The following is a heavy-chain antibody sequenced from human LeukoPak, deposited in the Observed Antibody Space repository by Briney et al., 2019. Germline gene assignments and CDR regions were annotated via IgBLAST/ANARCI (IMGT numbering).Heavy chain of an antibody. D-gene: IGHD2-2*01. CDR1: GFTFSSYA. J-gene: IGHJ6*03. V-gene: IGHV3-23*01. CDR2: ISGSGGST. Sequence: GGSLRLSCAASGFTFSSYAMSWVRQAPGKGLEWVSAISGSGGSTYYADSVKGRFTISRDNSKNTLYLKMNSLRAEDTAVYYCATVVVPAVYYYYMDVWGKGTTVTVSS. CDR3: ATVVVPAVYYYYMDV.